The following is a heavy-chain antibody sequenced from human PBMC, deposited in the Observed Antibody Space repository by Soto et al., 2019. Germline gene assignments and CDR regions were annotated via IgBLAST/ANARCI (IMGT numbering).Heavy chain of an antibody. CDR3: AYRVYYRSSWNTGYFDY. CDR2: IYWDDDK. CDR1: GFSLSTTGVA. J-gene: IGHJ4*02. D-gene: IGHD1-26*01. V-gene: IGHV2-5*02. Sequence: QITLKESGPTLVKPTQTLTLTCSLSGFSLSTTGVAVGWIRQPPGKALECLVLIYWDDDKRYSPSLKSRLTIDRDTSKDQAVVTETDLDPVDTATYYCAYRVYYRSSWNTGYFDYFGPGTLVTVS.